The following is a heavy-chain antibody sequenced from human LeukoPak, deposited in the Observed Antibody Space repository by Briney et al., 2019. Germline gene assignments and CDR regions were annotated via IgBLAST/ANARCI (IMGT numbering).Heavy chain of an antibody. CDR2: ISGSGGST. V-gene: IGHV3-23*01. Sequence: GGSLRLSCAASGFTFSSYAMSWVRQAPGKGLEWVSAISGSGGSTYYADSVKGRFTISRDNSKNTLYLQMNSLRTEDTAVYYCAKDLVATIKGRIAVASTNPFDYWGQGTLVTVSS. CDR3: AKDLVATIKGRIAVASTNPFDY. D-gene: IGHD6-19*01. J-gene: IGHJ4*02. CDR1: GFTFSSYA.